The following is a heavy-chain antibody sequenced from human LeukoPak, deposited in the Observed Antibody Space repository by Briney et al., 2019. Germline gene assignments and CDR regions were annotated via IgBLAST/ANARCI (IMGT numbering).Heavy chain of an antibody. CDR1: GGSINSYY. D-gene: IGHD3-10*01. J-gene: IGHJ4*02. CDR3: ARDRGFGPVDFDY. Sequence: SETLSLTCTVSGGSINSYYWSWLRQPAERGLEWIGRIYASGSTTYNPSLKSRVTISVDTSKNQFSLKLSSVTAADTAVYYCARDRGFGPVDFDYWGQGTLVTVSS. CDR2: IYASGST. V-gene: IGHV4-4*07.